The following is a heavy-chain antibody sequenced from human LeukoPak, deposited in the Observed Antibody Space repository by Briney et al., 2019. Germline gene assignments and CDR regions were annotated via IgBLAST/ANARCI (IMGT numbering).Heavy chain of an antibody. CDR3: AKDLKRYGSGSYLDY. J-gene: IGHJ4*02. CDR1: GFTFSSYA. V-gene: IGHV3-23*01. D-gene: IGHD3-10*01. CDR2: ISGSGGST. Sequence: GGSLRLSCAASGFTFSSYAMSWVRQAPGKGLEWVSAISGSGGSTYYADSVKGRFTFSRDNSKNTLYLQMNSLRAEDTAVYYCAKDLKRYGSGSYLDYWGQGTLVTVSS.